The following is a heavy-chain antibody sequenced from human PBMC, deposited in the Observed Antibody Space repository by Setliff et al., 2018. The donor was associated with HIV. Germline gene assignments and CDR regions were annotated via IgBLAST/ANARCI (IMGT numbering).Heavy chain of an antibody. D-gene: IGHD3-9*01. CDR2: ISWNSGTI. V-gene: IGHV3-9*03. CDR3: ARHSWLLTRTPPHMDD. J-gene: IGHJ4*02. Sequence: SLRLSCAASGFTFDDYAMHWVRQAPGKGLEWVSSISWNSGTIDYADSVKGRFTISRDNAKNSLYLQMNSLRTEDMALYYCARHSWLLTRTPPHMDDWGQGTLVTVSS. CDR1: GFTFDDYA.